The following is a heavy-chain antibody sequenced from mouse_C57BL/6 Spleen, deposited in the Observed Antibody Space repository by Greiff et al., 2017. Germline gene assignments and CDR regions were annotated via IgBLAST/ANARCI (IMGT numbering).Heavy chain of an antibody. CDR3: ARDYGLDY. J-gene: IGHJ2*01. Sequence: VQLQQSGPGLVKPSQSLSLTCSVTGYSITSGYYWNWIRQFPGNKLEWMGYISYDGSNNYNPSLKNRISITRDTSKNQFFLKLNSVTTEDTATYYCARDYGLDYWGQGTTLTVSS. CDR1: GYSITSGYY. CDR2: ISYDGSN. V-gene: IGHV3-6*01. D-gene: IGHD1-1*02.